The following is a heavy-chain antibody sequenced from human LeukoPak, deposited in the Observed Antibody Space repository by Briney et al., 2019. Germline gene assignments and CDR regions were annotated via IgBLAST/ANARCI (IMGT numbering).Heavy chain of an antibody. Sequence: SETLSLTCTVSGGSISSSTYYRGWIRQPPGKGLEWIGTIYYSGSTYYNPSLKSRVTISVDTSKNQFSLRLSSVTAADTAVYYCARHFYSGWNYFDYWGQGTLVTVSS. CDR1: GGSISSSTYY. CDR2: IYYSGST. D-gene: IGHD6-19*01. V-gene: IGHV4-39*07. CDR3: ARHFYSGWNYFDY. J-gene: IGHJ4*02.